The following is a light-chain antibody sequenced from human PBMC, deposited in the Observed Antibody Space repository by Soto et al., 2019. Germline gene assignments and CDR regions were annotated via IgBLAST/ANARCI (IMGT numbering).Light chain of an antibody. J-gene: IGLJ2*01. Sequence: QSALTQPPSASGSPGQSVTISCTGTSSDDGGYNYVSWYQQHPGKAPKLMIYEVSKRPSGVPDRFSGSKSGTTASLTVSGLQAEDEADYYCSSYAGSKNLVFGGGTKLTVL. CDR1: SSDDGGYNY. V-gene: IGLV2-8*01. CDR3: SSYAGSKNLV. CDR2: EVS.